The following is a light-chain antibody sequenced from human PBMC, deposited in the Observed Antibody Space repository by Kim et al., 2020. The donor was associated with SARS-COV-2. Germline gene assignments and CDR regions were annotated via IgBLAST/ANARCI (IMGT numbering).Light chain of an antibody. Sequence: ASVRDRVPFTRRASQGISSYLAWYQQKPREAPTLLMYAASTLQSGVPSRFSGSGSGTDFTHTFSSLRPEDSATYYSQQLKTVPLTFGGGTKVDI. CDR2: AAS. CDR3: QQLKTVPLT. V-gene: IGKV1-9*01. CDR1: QGISSY. J-gene: IGKJ4*01.